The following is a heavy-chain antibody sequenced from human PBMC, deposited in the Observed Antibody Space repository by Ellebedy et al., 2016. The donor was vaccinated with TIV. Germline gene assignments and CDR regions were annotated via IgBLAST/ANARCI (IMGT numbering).Heavy chain of an antibody. CDR3: AKVLPKYSGYDYYYYGMDV. CDR2: ISGSGGST. J-gene: IGHJ6*02. Sequence: GGSLRLSXAASGFTFSSYAMSWVRQASGKGLEWVSAISGSGGSTYYADSVKGRFTISRDNSKNTLYPQMNSLRAEDTAVYYCAKVLPKYSGYDYYYYGMDVWGQGTTVTVSS. D-gene: IGHD5-12*01. CDR1: GFTFSSYA. V-gene: IGHV3-23*01.